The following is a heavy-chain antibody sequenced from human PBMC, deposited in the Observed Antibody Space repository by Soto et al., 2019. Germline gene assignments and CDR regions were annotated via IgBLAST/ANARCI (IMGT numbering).Heavy chain of an antibody. D-gene: IGHD6-13*01. CDR1: GDSISSGDYY. CDR3: ARASSGGYSSSWYYFDY. V-gene: IGHV4-30-4*01. Sequence: QAQLQESGPRLVKPSQTLFLSCAVSGDSISSGDYYWSWVRQSPGKGLEWIGYISYSRNTYYNPSLRSRVTISVDTSKNQFSLKVTSVTAADTALYYCARASSGGYSSSWYYFDYWGQVTLVTVSS. J-gene: IGHJ4*02. CDR2: ISYSRNT.